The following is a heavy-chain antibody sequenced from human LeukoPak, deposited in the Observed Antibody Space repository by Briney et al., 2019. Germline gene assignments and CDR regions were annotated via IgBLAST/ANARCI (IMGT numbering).Heavy chain of an antibody. CDR3: ARDDRIAVAGYYFDY. D-gene: IGHD6-19*01. Sequence: GGSLRLSCAASGFTFSSYSMNWVRQAPGKGLEGVSYISSSSSTIYYADSVKGRFTISRDNAKNSLYLQMNSLRAEDTAVHYCARDDRIAVAGYYFDYWGQGTLVTVSS. CDR1: GFTFSSYS. CDR2: ISSSSSTI. J-gene: IGHJ4*02. V-gene: IGHV3-48*01.